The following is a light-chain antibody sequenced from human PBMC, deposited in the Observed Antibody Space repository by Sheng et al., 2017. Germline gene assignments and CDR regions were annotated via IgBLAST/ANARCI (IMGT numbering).Light chain of an antibody. CDR2: SAS. CDR3: QQYNKWPLIT. CDR1: QSVNNH. J-gene: IGKJ5*01. Sequence: ETMMTQSPATLSVSPGERATLSCRASQSVNNHLAWYQHKPGQAPRLLIYSASTRATGIPARFSGSGSGTEFTLTISSLQSEDFALYYCQQYNKWPLITFGQGTRLEIK. V-gene: IGKV3-15*01.